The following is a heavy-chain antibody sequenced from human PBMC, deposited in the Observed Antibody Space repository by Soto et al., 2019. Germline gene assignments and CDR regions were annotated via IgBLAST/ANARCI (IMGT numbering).Heavy chain of an antibody. D-gene: IGHD3-3*01. Sequence: SETLSLTCTVSGGSISSYYWSWIRQPPGKGLEWIGYIYYSGSTNYNPSLKSRVTISVDTSKNQFSLKLSSVTAADTAVYYCAGTPYYDFWSGYYNYYYYMDVWGKGTTVTVSS. CDR3: AGTPYYDFWSGYYNYYYYMDV. CDR1: GGSISSYY. J-gene: IGHJ6*03. V-gene: IGHV4-59*08. CDR2: IYYSGST.